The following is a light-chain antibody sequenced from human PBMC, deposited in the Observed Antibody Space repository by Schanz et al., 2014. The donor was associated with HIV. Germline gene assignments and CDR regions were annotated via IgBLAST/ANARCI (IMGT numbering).Light chain of an antibody. CDR2: EAT. J-gene: IGLJ1*01. Sequence: QSALTQPPSASGSPGQSVTISCTGTSSDVGGYKYVSWYQQHPGKAPKLLIYEATQRPAGVPDRFSGSKSGNTASLTVSGLQAEDEADYYCSSHTRRNTLDVFGTGTKLTVL. V-gene: IGLV2-8*01. CDR1: SSDVGGYKY. CDR3: SSHTRRNTLDV.